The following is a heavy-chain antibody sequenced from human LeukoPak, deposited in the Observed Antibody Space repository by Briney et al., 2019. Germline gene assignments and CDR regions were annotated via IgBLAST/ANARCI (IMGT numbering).Heavy chain of an antibody. CDR3: ARAPCARYYYGMDV. V-gene: IGHV4-30-4*01. J-gene: IGHJ6*02. CDR1: GGSLSSGDYY. CDR2: IYYSGST. Sequence: PSETLSLTCTVSGGSLSSGDYYWSWIRQPPGKGLEWIGYIYYSGSTYYNPSLKSRVTISVDTSKNQFSLKLSSVTAADTAVYYCARAPCARYYYGMDVWGQGTTVTVSS.